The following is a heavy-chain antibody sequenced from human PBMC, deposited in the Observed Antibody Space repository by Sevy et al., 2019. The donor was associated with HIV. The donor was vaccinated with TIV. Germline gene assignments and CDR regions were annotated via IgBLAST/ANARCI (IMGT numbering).Heavy chain of an antibody. V-gene: IGHV3-74*01. J-gene: IGHJ3*02. D-gene: IGHD3-16*01. CDR3: ARSKVGVGDAFDI. CDR1: GFTFSSHW. Sequence: GGSLRLSCAASGFTFSSHWMQWVRQAPGKGLVWVSRLNYDGSYTNYADSVKGRFTISRDNAKSTLYLQMISLRAEDTALYYCARSKVGVGDAFDIWGQGTMVTVSS. CDR2: LNYDGSYT.